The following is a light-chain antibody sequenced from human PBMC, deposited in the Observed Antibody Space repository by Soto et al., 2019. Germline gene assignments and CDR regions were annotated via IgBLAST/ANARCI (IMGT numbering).Light chain of an antibody. Sequence: QSALTQPASVSGSPGPSITLSFRGSSGDISGHKYVSWYQQHPGKAPKLIIYDLTNRPSGVSNRFSGSKSGNTASLTISGLQAEDEADYYCTSCTTSLYVFGSGTKLTVL. CDR3: TSCTTSLYV. CDR1: SGDISGHKY. J-gene: IGLJ1*01. V-gene: IGLV2-14*01. CDR2: DLT.